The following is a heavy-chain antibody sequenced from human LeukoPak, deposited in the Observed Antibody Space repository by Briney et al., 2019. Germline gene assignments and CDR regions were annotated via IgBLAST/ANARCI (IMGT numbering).Heavy chain of an antibody. CDR1: GFTFVDYA. V-gene: IGHV3-9*01. J-gene: IGHJ4*02. CDR2: ISWNSGSI. CDR3: AKDGGYDSSGYFDY. Sequence: PGGSLRLSCAASGFTFVDYAMHWVRQAPGKGLEWVSGISWNSGSIGYADSVKGRFTISRDNAKNSLYLQMNSLRAEDTALYYCAKDGGYDSSGYFDYWGQGTLVTVSS. D-gene: IGHD3-22*01.